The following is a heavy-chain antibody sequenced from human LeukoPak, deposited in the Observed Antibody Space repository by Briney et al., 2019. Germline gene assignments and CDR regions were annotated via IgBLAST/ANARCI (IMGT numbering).Heavy chain of an antibody. Sequence: GASVKVSCKASGYTFTSYGTSWVRQAPGQGLEWMGWISAYNGNTNYAQKLQGRVTMTTDTSTSTAYMELRSLRSDDTAVYYCARVRYSNYGGDFDYWGQGTLVTVSS. CDR2: ISAYNGNT. CDR3: ARVRYSNYGGDFDY. V-gene: IGHV1-18*01. D-gene: IGHD4-4*01. J-gene: IGHJ4*02. CDR1: GYTFTSYG.